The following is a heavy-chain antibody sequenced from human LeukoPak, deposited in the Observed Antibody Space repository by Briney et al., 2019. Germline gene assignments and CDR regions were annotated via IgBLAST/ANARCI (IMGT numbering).Heavy chain of an antibody. Sequence: GGSLRLSCAASGFPFSTYWMHWVRQAPGKGLVWVSHINSDGRRTDYADSVKGRFTISRDNAKNTLYLQMNSLRAEDTAVHSCAGGYGFDYWGQGTLVTVSS. CDR2: INSDGRRT. CDR1: GFPFSTYW. V-gene: IGHV3-74*01. D-gene: IGHD1-1*01. J-gene: IGHJ4*02. CDR3: AGGYGFDY.